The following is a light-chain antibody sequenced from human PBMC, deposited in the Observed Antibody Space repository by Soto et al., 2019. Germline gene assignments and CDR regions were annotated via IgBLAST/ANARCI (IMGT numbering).Light chain of an antibody. V-gene: IGKV3-20*01. J-gene: IGKJ2*02. CDR2: GAS. CDR1: QSVSSNY. CDR3: QQYGSSPRT. Sequence: IVSTQSPGTLSLSPGERATLSCRASQSVSSNYLAWYQQKPGQGPRLLIFGASSRLTGIPDRFSGSVSGTDFTLTISRLEPEDVGVYYCQQYGSSPRTFGQGTKVEIK.